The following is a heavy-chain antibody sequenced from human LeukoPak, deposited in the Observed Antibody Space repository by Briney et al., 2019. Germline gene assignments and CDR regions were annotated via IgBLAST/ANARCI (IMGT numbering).Heavy chain of an antibody. V-gene: IGHV4-61*02. CDR2: IYTSGST. D-gene: IGHD4-17*01. CDR1: GGSISSGSYY. J-gene: IGHJ4*02. CDR3: ARDRGAGSRFDY. Sequence: SETLSLTCTVSGGSISSGSYYWSWIRQPAGKGLEWIGRIYTSGSTNYNPSLKSRATISVDTSKNQFSLKLSSVTAADTAVYYCARDRGAGSRFDYWGQGTLVTVSS.